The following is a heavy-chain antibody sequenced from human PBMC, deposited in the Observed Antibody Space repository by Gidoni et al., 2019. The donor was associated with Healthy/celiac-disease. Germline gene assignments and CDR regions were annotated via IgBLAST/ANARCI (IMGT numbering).Heavy chain of an antibody. Sequence: EVQLLESGGGLVQPGGSLRLSCAASGFPFSSYAMSWVRQAPGKGLEWAAASSGSGGRTYYADSVKGRFTISRDNSKNTLYLKMNSLRAEDTAVYYCAKSRDNHIAALGDFDPWGPGNPGHRLL. CDR3: AKSRDNHIAALGDFDP. J-gene: IGHJ5*02. CDR2: SSGSGGRT. V-gene: IGHV3-23*01. CDR1: GFPFSSYA. D-gene: IGHD6-6*01.